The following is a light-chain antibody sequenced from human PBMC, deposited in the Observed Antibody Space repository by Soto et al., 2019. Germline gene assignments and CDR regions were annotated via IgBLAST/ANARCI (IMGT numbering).Light chain of an antibody. CDR3: QQYNNWPPWT. J-gene: IGKJ1*01. CDR1: QSVSSY. CDR2: GAS. Sequence: EIVLTQSPATLSLSPGERATLSCRASQSVSSYLAWYQQKPGQAPRLLIYGASRRATGIPDRFSGSGSGTDFTLTISSLQSEDFAVYYCQQYNNWPPWTFGQGTKVDI. V-gene: IGKV3D-15*01.